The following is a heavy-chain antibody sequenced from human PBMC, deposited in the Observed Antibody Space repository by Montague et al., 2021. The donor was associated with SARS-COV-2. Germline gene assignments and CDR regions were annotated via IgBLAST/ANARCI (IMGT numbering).Heavy chain of an antibody. J-gene: IGHJ2*01. CDR1: GGSINNYY. V-gene: IGHV4-59*13. CDR3: ARRGGGEVFARFMYWYFDV. D-gene: IGHD2-21*01. Sequence: SETLSLTCSVSGGSINNYYWGWVRQSPGKGLEWIGYIYYSGSVTTSYNPSLESRVSISVDTSENQFSLKLTSVTAADTAVYYCARRGGGEVFARFMYWYFDVWSRGSLVTVSS. CDR2: IYYSGSVTT.